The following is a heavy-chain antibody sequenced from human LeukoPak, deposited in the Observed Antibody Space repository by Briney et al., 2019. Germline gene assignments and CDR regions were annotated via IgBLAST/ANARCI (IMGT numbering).Heavy chain of an antibody. D-gene: IGHD3-16*01. Sequence: GGSLRLSCAASGFTFSTYGMHWVRQAPGKGLEWVAVISYDGSNKYYADSVKGRFTISRDNSKNTLYLQMNSLRAEDTAVYYCARVMDAGGYFDYWGQGTLVTVSS. CDR3: ARVMDAGGYFDY. J-gene: IGHJ4*02. CDR2: ISYDGSNK. CDR1: GFTFSTYG. V-gene: IGHV3-30*19.